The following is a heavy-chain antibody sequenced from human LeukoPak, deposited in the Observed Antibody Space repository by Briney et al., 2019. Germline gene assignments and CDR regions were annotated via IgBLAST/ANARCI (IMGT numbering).Heavy chain of an antibody. CDR1: GGSISSGGYY. D-gene: IGHD1-26*01. CDR2: IYYSGST. J-gene: IGHJ4*02. CDR3: AREFRLGGSYPNFDY. Sequence: SETLSLTCTVSGGSISSGGYYWSWIRQHPGKGLEWIGYIYYSGSTYYNPSLKSRVTISVDTSKNQFSLKLSSVTAADTAVYYCAREFRLGGSYPNFDYWGQGTLSPSPQ. V-gene: IGHV4-31*03.